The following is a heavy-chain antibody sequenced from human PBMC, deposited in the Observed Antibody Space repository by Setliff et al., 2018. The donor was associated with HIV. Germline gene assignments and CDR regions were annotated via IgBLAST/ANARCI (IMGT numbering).Heavy chain of an antibody. V-gene: IGHV1-3*01. J-gene: IGHJ4*02. Sequence: GASVKVSCKASGYTFTNNVIHWVRQAPGQRPEWMGWIHAGSGDTQYSQKSQGRVTITRDTSASTVYMELSSLRSEDTAMYYCARDHPGIAYWGQGTMVTVS. CDR1: GYTFTNNV. CDR2: IHAGSGDT. CDR3: ARDHPGIAY.